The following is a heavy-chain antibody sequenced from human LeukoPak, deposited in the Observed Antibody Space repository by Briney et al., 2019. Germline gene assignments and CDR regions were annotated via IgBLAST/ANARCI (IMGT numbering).Heavy chain of an antibody. Sequence: GGSLRLSCAASAFTFSSYAMSWVRQAPGKGLEWVSAISGSGGGTHYADSVKGRFTISRDNSKNTLYLQMNSLRAEDTAVYYCAKGISGNFDHWGQGTLVTVSS. V-gene: IGHV3-23*01. CDR2: ISGSGGGT. D-gene: IGHD1-26*01. CDR3: AKGISGNFDH. J-gene: IGHJ4*02. CDR1: AFTFSSYA.